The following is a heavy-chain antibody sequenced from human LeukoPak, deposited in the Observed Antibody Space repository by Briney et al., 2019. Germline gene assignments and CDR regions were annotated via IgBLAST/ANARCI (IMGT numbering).Heavy chain of an antibody. V-gene: IGHV4-39*01. CDR1: DGSISSKTYY. D-gene: IGHD3-10*01. Sequence: SETLSLTCTVSDGSISSKTYYWGWIRQPPGKGLEWIGNIYYSGSTYYNPSLKSRVTISVDTSKNQFSLKLSSVTAADTAVYYCARTRYYYNSRSYGAPYYFDYWGQGTLVTVSS. CDR2: IYYSGST. CDR3: ARTRYYYNSRSYGAPYYFDY. J-gene: IGHJ4*02.